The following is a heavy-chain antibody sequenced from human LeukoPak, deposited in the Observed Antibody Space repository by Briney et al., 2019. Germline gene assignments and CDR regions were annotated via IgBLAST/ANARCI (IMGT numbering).Heavy chain of an antibody. Sequence: GGSLRLSCAASGFTFSSYAMSWVRQAPGTGLEWVGRIKSKIEGETTDYAAPVKGRFTISRDDSENTLYLQMNSLKTEDTAVYYCTPSVTTEGLFDYWGQGTLVTVSS. CDR2: IKSKIEGETT. CDR1: GFTFSSYA. CDR3: TPSVTTEGLFDY. V-gene: IGHV3-15*01. J-gene: IGHJ4*02. D-gene: IGHD4-17*01.